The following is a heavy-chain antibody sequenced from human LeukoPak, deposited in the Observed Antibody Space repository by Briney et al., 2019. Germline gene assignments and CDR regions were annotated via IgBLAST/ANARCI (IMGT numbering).Heavy chain of an antibody. CDR2: INPNSGGT. J-gene: IGHJ4*02. CDR1: GYTFTGYY. D-gene: IGHD4-17*01. CDR3: ARSRTYGDYVTHFDY. V-gene: IGHV1-2*02. Sequence: ASVKVSCKASGYTFTGYYMHWVRQAPGQGLEWMGWINPNSGGTNYAQKFQGRVTMTRDTSISTAYMELSRLRSDDTAVYYCARSRTYGDYVTHFDYWGQGTLVTVPS.